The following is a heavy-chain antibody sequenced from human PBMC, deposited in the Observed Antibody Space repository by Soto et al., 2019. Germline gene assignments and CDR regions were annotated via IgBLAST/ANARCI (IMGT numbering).Heavy chain of an antibody. J-gene: IGHJ4*02. V-gene: IGHV3-13*01. CDR1: GFTFSSYD. CDR2: IGTAGDT. Sequence: GGSLRLSCSASGFTFSSYDMHWVRQGTGKGLEWVSAIGTAGDTYYLGSVKGRFTISRENAKNSFYLQMNSLRVEDTAVYYCATGGTYYWGQGTLVTVSS. D-gene: IGHD3-10*01. CDR3: ATGGTYY.